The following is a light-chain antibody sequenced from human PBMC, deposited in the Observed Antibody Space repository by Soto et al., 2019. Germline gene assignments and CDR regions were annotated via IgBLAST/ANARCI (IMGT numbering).Light chain of an antibody. CDR1: SSNIGTNT. J-gene: IGLJ3*02. V-gene: IGLV1-44*01. CDR3: ASWDESLNAWV. CDR2: NDH. Sequence: QSVLTQPPSASGTPGQYVTISCSGSSSNIGTNTVHWYKQLPGTAPRLLIYNDHQRPSGVPDRLSASKSGTSASLALTEVQSEDEGDYYCASWDESLNAWVFGGGTKLTVL.